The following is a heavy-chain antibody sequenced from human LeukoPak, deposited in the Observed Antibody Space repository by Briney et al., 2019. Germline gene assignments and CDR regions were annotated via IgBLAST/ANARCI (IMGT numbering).Heavy chain of an antibody. J-gene: IGHJ4*02. Sequence: SVKVSCKASGGTFSSYAISWVRQAPGQGLEWMGRIIPILGIANYAQRFQGRVTITADKSTSTAYMELSSLRSEDTAVYYCARDASHGSEGGGYWGQGTLVTVSS. CDR3: ARDASHGSEGGGY. D-gene: IGHD3-10*01. CDR1: GGTFSSYA. V-gene: IGHV1-69*04. CDR2: IIPILGIA.